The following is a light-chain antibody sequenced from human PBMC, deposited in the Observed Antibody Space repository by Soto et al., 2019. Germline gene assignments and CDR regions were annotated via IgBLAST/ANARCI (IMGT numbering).Light chain of an antibody. CDR2: GAS. J-gene: IGKJ2*01. CDR3: QQYGSSPPYT. Sequence: EIVLTQSPGTLSLSPGERATLSCRASQSVSSSYLAWYQQKPGQAPRLLIYGASSRATGIPDRFSGSGSGTYFILTISRLEPEDLAVDYCQQYGSSPPYTFGQGTKLEIK. CDR1: QSVSSSY. V-gene: IGKV3-20*01.